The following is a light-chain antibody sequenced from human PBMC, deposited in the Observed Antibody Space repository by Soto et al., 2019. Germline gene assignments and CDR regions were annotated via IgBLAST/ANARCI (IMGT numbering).Light chain of an antibody. CDR3: QQFNSFFS. CDR2: DAS. J-gene: IGKJ1*01. CDR1: QSISTW. V-gene: IGKV1-5*01. Sequence: DIQMTQSPSTLSASVGDRVTITCRASQSISTWLALYQQKPGRAPNLLIYDASILERGVPSRFSGCGSGTEFTLTISSLQHDDFATSYCQQFNSFFSFGQGTKVEIK.